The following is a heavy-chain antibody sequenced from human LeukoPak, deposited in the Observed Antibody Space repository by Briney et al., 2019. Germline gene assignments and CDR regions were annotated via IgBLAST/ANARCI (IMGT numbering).Heavy chain of an antibody. CDR2: ISGSGTTI. CDR1: GFTFTNYA. V-gene: IGHV3-23*01. Sequence: GGSLRLSCTTSGFTFTNYATTWVRQAPGKGLEWVSIISGSGTTIDYADSVKGRFTISRDISKNMLFLQMNSLRVEDTAVYYCAKKLLELGYWGQGTLVTVSS. CDR3: AKKLLELGY. D-gene: IGHD1-1*01. J-gene: IGHJ4*02.